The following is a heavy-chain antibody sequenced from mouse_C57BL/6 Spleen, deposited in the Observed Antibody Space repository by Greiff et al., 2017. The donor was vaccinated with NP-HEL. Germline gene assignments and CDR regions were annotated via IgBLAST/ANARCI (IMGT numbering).Heavy chain of an antibody. CDR3: ARGDWDGDYFDY. D-gene: IGHD4-1*01. J-gene: IGHJ2*01. V-gene: IGHV1-54*01. Sequence: QVQLQQSGAELVRPGTSVKVSCKASGYAFTNSLIEWVKQRPGQGLEWIGVINPGSGGTNYNEKFKGKATLTADKSSSTAYMQLSSLTSEDSAVYFCARGDWDGDYFDYWGQGTTLTVSS. CDR1: GYAFTNSL. CDR2: INPGSGGT.